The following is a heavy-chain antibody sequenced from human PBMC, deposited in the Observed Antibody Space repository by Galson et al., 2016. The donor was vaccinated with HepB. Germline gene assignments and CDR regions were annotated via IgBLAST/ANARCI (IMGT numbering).Heavy chain of an antibody. D-gene: IGHD2-15*01. V-gene: IGHV3-15*07. CDR3: FTDPEEYSGYWSGGTCYDPDY. CDR1: GFTFTDAW. CDR2: INSTADGGTT. Sequence: SLRLSCAASGFTFTDAWLNWVRQAAGKGLEWVGRINSTADGGTTHYAAPVKGRFSISRDDSKITLYLHLNSLQADDTAVYYCFTDPEEYSGYWSGGTCYDPDYWGQGTLVTVSS. J-gene: IGHJ4*02.